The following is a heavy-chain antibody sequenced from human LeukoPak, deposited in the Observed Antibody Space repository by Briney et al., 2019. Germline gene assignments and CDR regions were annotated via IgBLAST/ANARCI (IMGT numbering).Heavy chain of an antibody. J-gene: IGHJ4*02. V-gene: IGHV3-23*01. CDR3: AKTLGYCSSTSCYNLDY. CDR2: IGGSGDST. CDR1: GFTFSNYA. Sequence: PGGSLRLSCAASGFTFSNYAMSWVRQAPGKGLEWVSAIGGSGDSTYYADSVKGRFTISRDNSKNTLYLQMNSLRAEDTAVYYCAKTLGYCSSTSCYNLDYWGQGTLVTVSS. D-gene: IGHD2-2*02.